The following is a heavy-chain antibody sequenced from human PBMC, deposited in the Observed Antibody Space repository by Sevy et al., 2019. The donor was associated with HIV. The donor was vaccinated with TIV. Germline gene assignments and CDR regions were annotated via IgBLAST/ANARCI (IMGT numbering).Heavy chain of an antibody. CDR3: ARGVSDFWSGPGL. V-gene: IGHV4-34*01. D-gene: IGHD3-3*01. Sequence: SETLSLTCAVSGGSFSGYYWSWIRQPPGKGLEWIEEINRSGGTNYNPSLKSRVTISVDTSKNQFSLKLSSVTAADTAMYYCARGVSDFWSGPGLWGQGTLVTVSS. CDR1: GGSFSGYY. J-gene: IGHJ4*02. CDR2: INRSGGT.